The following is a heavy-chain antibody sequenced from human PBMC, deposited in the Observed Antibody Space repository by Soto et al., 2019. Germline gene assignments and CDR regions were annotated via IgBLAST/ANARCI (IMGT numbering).Heavy chain of an antibody. CDR2: ISGSGGST. Sequence: PGGSLRLSCAASGFTFSSYAMSWVRQAPGKGLEWVSAISGSGGSTYYADSVKGRFTISRDNSKNTLCLQMNSLRAEDTAVYYCAKDPGRQYYFDYWGQGTLVTVSS. CDR3: AKDPGRQYYFDY. V-gene: IGHV3-23*01. J-gene: IGHJ4*02. D-gene: IGHD4-4*01. CDR1: GFTFSSYA.